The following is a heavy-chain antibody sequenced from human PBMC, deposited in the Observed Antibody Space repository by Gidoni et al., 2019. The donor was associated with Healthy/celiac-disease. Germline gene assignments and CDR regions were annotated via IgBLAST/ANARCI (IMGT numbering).Heavy chain of an antibody. D-gene: IGHD3-10*01. J-gene: IGHJ6*02. CDR3: ARDLWFGESAGDYYYGMDV. Sequence: EVQLVESGGGLVKPGGSLSISCAASGFTFSSYSMNWVRQAPGKGLEWVSSISSSSSYIYYADSVKGRFTISRDNAKNSLYLQMNSLRAEDTAVYYCARDLWFGESAGDYYYGMDVWGQGTTVTVSS. CDR2: ISSSSSYI. CDR1: GFTFSSYS. V-gene: IGHV3-21*06.